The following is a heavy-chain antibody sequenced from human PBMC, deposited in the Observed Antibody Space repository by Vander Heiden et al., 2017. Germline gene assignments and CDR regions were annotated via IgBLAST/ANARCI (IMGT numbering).Heavy chain of an antibody. CDR1: GDRVSRHSAA. D-gene: IGHD2-15*01. CDR3: ARVAGYCSGGSCYSSAEYNWFDP. J-gene: IGHJ5*02. V-gene: IGHV6-1*01. Sequence: QVQLQQSGPGLVKPSQTLSLTCAISGDRVSRHSAAWTWIRQSPSRGLEWLGRTYYRSKWYNDYAVSVKSRITINPDTSKNQFSLQLNSVTPEDTAVYYCARVAGYCSGGSCYSSAEYNWFDPWGQGTLVTVSS. CDR2: TYYRSKWYN.